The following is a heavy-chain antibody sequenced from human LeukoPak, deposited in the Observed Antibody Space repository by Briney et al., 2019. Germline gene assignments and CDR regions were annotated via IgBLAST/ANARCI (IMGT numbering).Heavy chain of an antibody. D-gene: IGHD2-2*01. Sequence: ASVKVSCKASGYTFTSYGISWVRQAPGQGLEWMGWISAYIGNTNYAQKLQGRVTMTTDTSTSTAYMELRSLRSDDTAVYYCARDPPRYCSSTSCSPNWFDPWGQGTLVTVSS. CDR3: ARDPPRYCSSTSCSPNWFDP. CDR2: ISAYIGNT. CDR1: GYTFTSYG. J-gene: IGHJ5*02. V-gene: IGHV1-18*04.